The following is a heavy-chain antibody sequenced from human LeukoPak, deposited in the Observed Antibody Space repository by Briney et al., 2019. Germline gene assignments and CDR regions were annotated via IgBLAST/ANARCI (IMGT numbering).Heavy chain of an antibody. CDR3: AKPLRGEDYWYFDL. D-gene: IGHD3-10*01. CDR2: ISYDGSNK. V-gene: IGHV3-30*18. Sequence: GGSLRLSCAASGFTFSSYGMHWVRQAPGKGLEGVAVISYDGSNKYYADSVKGRFTISRDNSKNTLYLQMNSLRAEDTAVYYCAKPLRGEDYWYFDLWGRGTLVTVSS. J-gene: IGHJ2*01. CDR1: GFTFSSYG.